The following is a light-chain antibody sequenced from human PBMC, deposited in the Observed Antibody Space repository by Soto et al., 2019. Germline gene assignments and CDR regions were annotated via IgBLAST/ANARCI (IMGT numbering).Light chain of an antibody. Sequence: QSALTQPPSVSGAPGQTVTFSCTGSASNIGADYDVHWYQQLPGAAPKLLIHGNNNRPSGVPDRFSGYKSGASASLAITGLQADDEADYYCQSYDRSVSGWLFGGGTKVTVL. CDR1: ASNIGADYD. J-gene: IGLJ3*02. CDR2: GNN. V-gene: IGLV1-40*01. CDR3: QSYDRSVSGWL.